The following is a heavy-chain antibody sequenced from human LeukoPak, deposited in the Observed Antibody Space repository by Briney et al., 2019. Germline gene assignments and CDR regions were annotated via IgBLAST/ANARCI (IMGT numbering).Heavy chain of an antibody. Sequence: SQTLSLTCTVSGGSISSGDYYWSWIRQPPGRGLEWIGYIYYSGGTYYNPSLKSRVTISVDTSKNQFSLNLSSVTAADTAVYCCARGATMLDSFDYWGQGTLVTVSS. D-gene: IGHD3-22*01. V-gene: IGHV4-30-4*01. CDR2: IYYSGGT. CDR1: GGSISSGDYY. J-gene: IGHJ4*02. CDR3: ARGATMLDSFDY.